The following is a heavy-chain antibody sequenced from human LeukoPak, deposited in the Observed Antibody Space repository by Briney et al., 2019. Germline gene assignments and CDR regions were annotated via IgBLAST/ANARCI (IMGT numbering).Heavy chain of an antibody. J-gene: IGHJ4*02. CDR2: IYYSGST. Sequence: SETLSLTCTVSGGSISSSSYYWGWIRQPPGKGLEWIGSIYYSGSTYYNPSLKSRVTISVDTSKNQFSLKLSPVTAADTAVYYCAGIYRYSSGWYFDYWGQGTLVTVSS. V-gene: IGHV4-39*01. CDR3: AGIYRYSSGWYFDY. D-gene: IGHD6-19*01. CDR1: GGSISSSSYY.